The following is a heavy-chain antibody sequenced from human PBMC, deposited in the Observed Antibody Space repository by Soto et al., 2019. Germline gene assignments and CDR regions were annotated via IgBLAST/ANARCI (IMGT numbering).Heavy chain of an antibody. CDR1: GFTFSSYG. V-gene: IGHV3-33*01. J-gene: IGHJ3*02. D-gene: IGHD4-17*01. CDR3: AGGYGDYRGAFDI. Sequence: GALRLSCAASGFTFSSYGMHWVRQAPGKGLEWVAVIWYDGSNKYYADSVKGRFTISRDNSKNTLYLQMNSLRAEDTAVYYCAGGYGDYRGAFDIWGQGTMVTVSS. CDR2: IWYDGSNK.